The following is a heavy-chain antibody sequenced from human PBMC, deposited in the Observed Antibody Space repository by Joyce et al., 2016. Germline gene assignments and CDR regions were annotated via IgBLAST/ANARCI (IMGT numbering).Heavy chain of an antibody. CDR2: ISAFNGRI. D-gene: IGHD1-14*01. V-gene: IGHV1-18*01. CDR3: VRDQGNARSERFDY. CDR1: GYTFVDYG. J-gene: IGHJ4*02. Sequence: QVQLEQSGAEVKKPGASVKVSCMASGYTFVDYGFSWVRQAPGQGLEWIGWISAFNGRIDSAYKLDGRATMTTDRSTSTAYMELRSLRSDDTAVYYCVRDQGNARSERFDYWGPGTLVTVSS.